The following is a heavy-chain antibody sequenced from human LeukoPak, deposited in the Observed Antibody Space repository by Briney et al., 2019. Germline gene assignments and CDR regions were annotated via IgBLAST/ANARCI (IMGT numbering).Heavy chain of an antibody. CDR2: IIPILGIA. Sequence: VKVSCKASGGTFSSYTISWVRQAPGQGLEWMRRIIPILGIANYAQKFQGRVTITADKSTSTAYMELSSLRSEDTAVYYCARDRVVVAARVYYFDYWGQGTLVTVSS. D-gene: IGHD2-15*01. CDR3: ARDRVVVAARVYYFDY. V-gene: IGHV1-69*04. J-gene: IGHJ4*02. CDR1: GGTFSSYT.